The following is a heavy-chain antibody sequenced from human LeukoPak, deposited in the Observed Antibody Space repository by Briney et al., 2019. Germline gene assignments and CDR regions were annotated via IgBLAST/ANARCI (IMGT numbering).Heavy chain of an antibody. D-gene: IGHD2-15*01. CDR3: ARTYCSGGSCYSDFDY. CDR1: GDSVSSNSAA. V-gene: IGHV6-1*01. J-gene: IGHJ4*02. Sequence: SQTLSLTCAISGDSVSSNSAAWNWIRQSPSRGLEWLGRTYYRSKWYNDYAVSVKSRITINPDTSKNQFSLQLNSVTPEDTALYCCARTYCSGGSCYSDFDYWGQGTLVTVSS. CDR2: TYYRSKWYN.